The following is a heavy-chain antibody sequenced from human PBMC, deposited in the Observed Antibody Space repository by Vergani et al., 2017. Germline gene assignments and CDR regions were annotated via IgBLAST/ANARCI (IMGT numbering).Heavy chain of an antibody. CDR3: ARGDGDYYYYYYMDV. D-gene: IGHD4-17*01. CDR1: GFTFSSYS. Sequence: EVQLVESGGGLVQPGGSLRLSCAASGFTFSSYSMNWVRQAPGKGLEWVSYISSSSSTIYYADSVKGRFTISRDKAKNSLYLQMNSLRAEDTAVYYCARGDGDYYYYYYMDVWGKGTTVTVSS. J-gene: IGHJ6*03. CDR2: ISSSSSTI. V-gene: IGHV3-48*01.